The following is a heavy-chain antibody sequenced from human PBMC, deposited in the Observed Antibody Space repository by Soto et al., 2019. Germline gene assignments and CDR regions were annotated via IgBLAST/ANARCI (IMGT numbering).Heavy chain of an antibody. Sequence: QVQLVESGGGLVKPGGSLRLSCAASGFTFSNYYMSWIRQAPGKGLEWVSYISSSGSTRYYADSVKGRFTISRDNAKNTLDLQMNSLRAEDTAVYYCASGNDYGVYDALDIWGEGTMVTFSS. V-gene: IGHV3-11*01. J-gene: IGHJ3*02. CDR2: ISSSGSTR. CDR1: GFTFSNYY. D-gene: IGHD4-17*01. CDR3: ASGNDYGVYDALDI.